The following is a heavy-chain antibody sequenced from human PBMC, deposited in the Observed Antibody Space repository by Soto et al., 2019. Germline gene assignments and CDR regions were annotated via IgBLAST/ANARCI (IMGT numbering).Heavy chain of an antibody. CDR3: PKIYGSGTYLPDY. Sequence: EVQLVESGGGLAQPGRSLRLSCTASGYTFSNYGVSWFRQAPGKGLEWVGFIRSKSYGGAEDYAASVTGRLTISRDDSRSIAYLQMTSLKTEDTAVYYCPKIYGSGTYLPDYWGQGTLVTVSS. D-gene: IGHD3-10*01. CDR1: GYTFSNYG. V-gene: IGHV3-49*03. J-gene: IGHJ4*02. CDR2: IRSKSYGGAE.